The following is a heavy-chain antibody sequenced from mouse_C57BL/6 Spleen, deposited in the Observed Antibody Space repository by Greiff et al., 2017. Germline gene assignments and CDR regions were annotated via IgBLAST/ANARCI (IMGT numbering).Heavy chain of an antibody. Sequence: QVQLQQSGAELVRPGTSVKLSCKASGYTFTSYWMHWVKQRPGQGLEWIGVIDPSDSYTNYNQKFKGKATLTVDTSSSTAYMQLSSLTSEDSAVYYCARSGGYAMDYWGQGTSVTVSS. V-gene: IGHV1-59*01. D-gene: IGHD4-1*01. CDR1: GYTFTSYW. J-gene: IGHJ4*01. CDR2: IDPSDSYT. CDR3: ARSGGYAMDY.